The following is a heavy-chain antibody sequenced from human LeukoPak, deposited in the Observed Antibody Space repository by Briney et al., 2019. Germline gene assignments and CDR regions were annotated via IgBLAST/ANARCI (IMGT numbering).Heavy chain of an antibody. Sequence: GGSLRLSCAASGFTFSSYSMNWVRQAPGKGLEWVSSVSSSSSYIYYADSVKGRFTISRDNSKNTLYLQMNSLRAEDTAVYYCARGALWFGRGAFDIWGQGTMVTVSS. J-gene: IGHJ3*02. V-gene: IGHV3-21*01. CDR1: GFTFSSYS. D-gene: IGHD3-10*01. CDR3: ARGALWFGRGAFDI. CDR2: VSSSSSYI.